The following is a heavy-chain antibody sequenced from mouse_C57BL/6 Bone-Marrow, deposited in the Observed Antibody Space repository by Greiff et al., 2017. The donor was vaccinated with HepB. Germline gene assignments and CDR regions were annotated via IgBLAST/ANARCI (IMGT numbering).Heavy chain of an antibody. CDR2: INYDGSST. J-gene: IGHJ3*01. CDR3: ARGYYGSSLFAY. D-gene: IGHD1-1*01. CDR1: GFTFSDYY. V-gene: IGHV5-16*01. Sequence: EVKLMESEGGLVQPGSSMKLSCTASGFTFSDYYMAWVRQVPEKGLEWVANINYDGSSTYYLDSLKSRFIISRDNAKNILYLQMSSLKSEDTATYYCARGYYGSSLFAYWGQGTLVTVSA.